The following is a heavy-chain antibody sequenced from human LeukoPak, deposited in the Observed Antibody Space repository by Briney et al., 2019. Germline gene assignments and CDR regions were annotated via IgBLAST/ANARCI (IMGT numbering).Heavy chain of an antibody. CDR1: GFTFSSYE. V-gene: IGHV3-48*03. D-gene: IGHD3-3*01. J-gene: IGHJ3*02. CDR3: ARDGGLTTYYGAFDI. CDR2: ISSSGSTI. Sequence: PGGSLRLSCAASGFTFSSYEMNWVRQAPGKGLEWVSYISSSGSTIYYADSVKGRFTISRDNAKNSLYLQMNGLRAEDTAVYYCARDGGLTTYYGAFDIWGQGTMVTVSP.